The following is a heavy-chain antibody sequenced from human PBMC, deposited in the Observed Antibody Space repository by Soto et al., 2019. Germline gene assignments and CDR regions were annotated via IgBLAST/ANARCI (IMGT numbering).Heavy chain of an antibody. CDR3: ARAGGILEWLLVIDY. Sequence: SETLSLTCTVSGGSISSYYWSWIRQPPGKGLEWIGYIYYSGSTNYNPSLKSRVTISVDTSKNQFSLKLSSVTAADTAVYYCARAGGILEWLLVIDYWGQGTLVTVSS. CDR2: IYYSGST. CDR1: GGSISSYY. D-gene: IGHD3-3*01. J-gene: IGHJ4*02. V-gene: IGHV4-59*01.